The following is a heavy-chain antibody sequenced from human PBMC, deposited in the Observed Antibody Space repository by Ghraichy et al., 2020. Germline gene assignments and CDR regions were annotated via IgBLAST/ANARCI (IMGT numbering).Heavy chain of an antibody. Sequence: TLSLTCTVSGGSISTYYWSWIRQSPGKGLEWIGYIYHSGITNYNPSLKSRVTISVDTSKNQFSLNLSSVTAADTAVYYCARAAGWLRTNWYFDLLGRGSLVTVSS. CDR1: GGSISTYY. D-gene: IGHD5-12*01. CDR2: IYHSGIT. CDR3: ARAAGWLRTNWYFDL. V-gene: IGHV4-59*01. J-gene: IGHJ2*01.